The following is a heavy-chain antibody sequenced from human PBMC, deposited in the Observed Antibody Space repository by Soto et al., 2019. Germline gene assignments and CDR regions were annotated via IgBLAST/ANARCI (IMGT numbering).Heavy chain of an antibody. Sequence: ASVKVSCKASGGTFSSYTISWVRQAPGQGLEWMGRIIPILGIANYAQKFQGRVTITADKSTSTAYMELSSLRSEDTAVYYCARNVITGTTDYYYMDVWGKGTTVTVSS. D-gene: IGHD1-20*01. CDR3: ARNVITGTTDYYYMDV. J-gene: IGHJ6*03. V-gene: IGHV1-69*02. CDR2: IIPILGIA. CDR1: GGTFSSYT.